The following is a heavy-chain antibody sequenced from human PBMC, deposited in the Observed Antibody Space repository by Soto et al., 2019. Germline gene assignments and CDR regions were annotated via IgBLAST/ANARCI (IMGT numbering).Heavy chain of an antibody. CDR2: ISGSGGST. Sequence: EVQLLESGGGLVQPGGSLRLSCAAYGFTFSSYAMSWVRQAPGKGLEWVSGISGSGGSTYYADSVKGRFTISRDNSKNTMYLEMTSLRAEDTAVYYCAKEWGRYVDYWGQGTLVTVSS. CDR3: AKEWGRYVDY. CDR1: GFTFSSYA. D-gene: IGHD3-16*01. V-gene: IGHV3-23*01. J-gene: IGHJ4*02.